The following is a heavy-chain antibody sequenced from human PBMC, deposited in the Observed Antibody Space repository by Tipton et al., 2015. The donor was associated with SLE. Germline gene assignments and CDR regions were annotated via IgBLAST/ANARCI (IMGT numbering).Heavy chain of an antibody. V-gene: IGHV4-59*05. D-gene: IGHD2-2*01. CDR2: IFSTGST. CDR1: GGSISSYY. J-gene: IGHJ4*02. CDR3: ARQQTHCSSISCYFDF. Sequence: TLSLTCTVSGGSISSYYWSWIRQPAGKGLEWIGSIFSTGSTYFNPSLKSRVTIFFDTPKNQFSLTMHSVNATDTAVYYCARQQTHCSSISCYFDFWGQGTLVTVSS.